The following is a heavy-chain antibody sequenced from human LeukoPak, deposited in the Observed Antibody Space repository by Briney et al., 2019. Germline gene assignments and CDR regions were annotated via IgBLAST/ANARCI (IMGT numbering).Heavy chain of an antibody. J-gene: IGHJ4*02. CDR3: ARRLAFFY. CDR2: SYYSGST. V-gene: IGHV4-39*01. CDR1: GGSISSSSYY. Sequence: PSETLSLTCTVSGGSISSSSYYWGWIRKPPGQVLDWIGSSYYSGSTYYNPSLKSRVTISVDTSKNPLSLKLSSVPPAVTAVYYCARRLAFFYWGQGTLVTVSS. D-gene: IGHD3-16*01.